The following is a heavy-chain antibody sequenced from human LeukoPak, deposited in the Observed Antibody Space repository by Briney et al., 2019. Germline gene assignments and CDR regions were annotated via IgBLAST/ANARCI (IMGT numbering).Heavy chain of an antibody. CDR3: ARGQKYRNGYTVTELGSGYFDY. J-gene: IGHJ4*02. CDR1: GGSISSYY. V-gene: IGHV4-59*01. CDR2: IFYSGRT. D-gene: IGHD5-18*01. Sequence: SETLSLTCTVSGGSISSYYWSWIRQPPGKGLEWIGYIFYSGRTNYNPSLKSRVTISVDTSKNQFSLTLSSVTAADTAVYYCARGQKYRNGYTVTELGSGYFDYWGQGTLVTVSS.